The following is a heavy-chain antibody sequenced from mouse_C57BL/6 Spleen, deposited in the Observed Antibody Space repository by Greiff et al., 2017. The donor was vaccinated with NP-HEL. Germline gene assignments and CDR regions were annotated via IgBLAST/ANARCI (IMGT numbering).Heavy chain of an antibody. CDR1: GYTFTSYW. CDR3: ARFITTVVDYAMDY. V-gene: IGHV1-69*01. CDR2: IDPSDSYT. J-gene: IGHJ4*01. D-gene: IGHD1-1*01. Sequence: QVQLQQPGAELVMPGASVKLSCKASGYTFTSYWMHWVKQRPGQGLEWIGEIDPSDSYTNYNQKFKGKSTLTVDKSSSTAYMQLSSLTSEDSAVYYCARFITTVVDYAMDYWGQGTSVTVSS.